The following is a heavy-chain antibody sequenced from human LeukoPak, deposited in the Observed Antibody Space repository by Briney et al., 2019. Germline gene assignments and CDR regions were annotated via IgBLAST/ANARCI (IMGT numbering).Heavy chain of an antibody. J-gene: IGHJ4*02. CDR2: ISKDGSDT. CDR1: GFTFSSYA. CDR3: AKGHYYGSGSLDY. D-gene: IGHD3-10*01. Sequence: GGSLRLACAASGFTFSSYAMFWVRQAPGKGLEWVTIISKDGSDTFYADSVRGRFTISRDNSKNTLYVQMNSLRAEDTAVYYCAKGHYYGSGSLDYWGQGTLVTVSS. V-gene: IGHV3-30-3*02.